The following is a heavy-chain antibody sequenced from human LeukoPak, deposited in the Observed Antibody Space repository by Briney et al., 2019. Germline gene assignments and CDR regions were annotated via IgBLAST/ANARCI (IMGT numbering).Heavy chain of an antibody. CDR1: GFTFSDYY. D-gene: IGHD2-2*01. Sequence: GGSLRLSCAASGFTFSDYYMSWIRQAPGKGLEWVSYISSSGSTIYYADSVKGRFTISRDNAKNSLYLQMNSLRAEDTAVYYCAREGYCSSTSCYAPPDYWGQGTLVTVSS. CDR3: AREGYCSSTSCYAPPDY. V-gene: IGHV3-11*01. CDR2: ISSSGSTI. J-gene: IGHJ4*02.